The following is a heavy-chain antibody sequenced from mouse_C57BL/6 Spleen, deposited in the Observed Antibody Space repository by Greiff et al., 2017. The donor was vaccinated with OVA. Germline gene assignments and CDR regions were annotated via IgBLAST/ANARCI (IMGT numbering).Heavy chain of an antibody. J-gene: IGHJ2*01. CDR2: IYLGSGST. V-gene: IGHV1-55*01. CDR1: GYTFTSYW. CDR3: ARGGVTADY. D-gene: IGHD2-2*01. Sequence: QVQLQQPGAELVKPGASVKMSCKASGYTFTSYWITWVKQRPGQGLEWIGDIYLGSGSTNYNEKFKSKSTLTVDTSSSTAYMQLSSLTSEDSAVYYCARGGVTADYWGQGTTLTVSS.